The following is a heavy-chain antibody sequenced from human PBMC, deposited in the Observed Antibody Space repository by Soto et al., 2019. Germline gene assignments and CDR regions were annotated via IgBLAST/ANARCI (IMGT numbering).Heavy chain of an antibody. V-gene: IGHV4-4*02. CDR2: ILHSGET. J-gene: IGHJ3*01. CDR3: ASSTGWYRHDV. Sequence: QVQLQESGPGLVKPSGTLSLTCAVSGDSITNSRWWTWVRQPPGKGLEWIGDILHSGETNYNPSLKSRVFISVDKSQNQFSLRVSSVTAADTAVYYCASSTGWYRHDVWGQGTLVTVSS. CDR1: GDSITNSRW. D-gene: IGHD6-19*01.